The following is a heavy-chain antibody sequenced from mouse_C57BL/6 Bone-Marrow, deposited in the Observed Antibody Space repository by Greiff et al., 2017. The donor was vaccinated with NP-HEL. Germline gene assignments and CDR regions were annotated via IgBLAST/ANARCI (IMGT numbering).Heavy chain of an antibody. D-gene: IGHD1-1*01. CDR3: ARQGSSPDY. CDR2: ISSGGSYT. Sequence: EVKVVESGGDLVKPGGSLKLSCAASGFTFSSYGMSWVRQTPDKRLEWVANISSGGSYTYYPDSVKGRFTISRDNAKNTLYLQMSSLKSEDTAMYYCARQGSSPDYWGQGTTLTVSS. J-gene: IGHJ2*01. V-gene: IGHV5-6*01. CDR1: GFTFSSYG.